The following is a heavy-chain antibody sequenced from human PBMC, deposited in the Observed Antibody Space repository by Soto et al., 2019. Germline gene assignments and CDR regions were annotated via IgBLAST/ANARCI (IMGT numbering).Heavy chain of an antibody. CDR1: GFTVGSNY. D-gene: IGHD5-12*01. CDR2: IYSGGSA. CDR3: AGGAPITPGTFAY. J-gene: IGHJ4*02. V-gene: IGHV3-53*01. Sequence: PGGSLRLSCAVSGFTVGSNYMNWVRQAPGKGLEWVSVIYSGGSAFYADSVKGRFTISRDNSKNTLYLQMNSLTAEDTAVYYCAGGAPITPGTFAYWGQGTLVTVSS.